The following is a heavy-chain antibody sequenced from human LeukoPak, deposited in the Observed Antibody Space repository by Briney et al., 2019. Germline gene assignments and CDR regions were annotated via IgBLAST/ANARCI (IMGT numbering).Heavy chain of an antibody. D-gene: IGHD2-2*01. J-gene: IGHJ5*02. V-gene: IGHV3-30-3*01. CDR1: GFTFNIYA. CDR3: ARDIGPAAIEYTWFDP. CDR2: ISYDGSNK. Sequence: GGSLRLSCAASGFTFNIYAIHWVRQAPGKGLEWVAVISYDGSNKYYADSVKGRFTISRDNSKNTLYLQMNSLRAEDTAVYYCARDIGPAAIEYTWFDPWGQGTLVTVSS.